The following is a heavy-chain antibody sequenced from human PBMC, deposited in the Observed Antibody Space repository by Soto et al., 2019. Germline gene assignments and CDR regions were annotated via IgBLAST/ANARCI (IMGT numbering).Heavy chain of an antibody. CDR3: VRDRGGYYMGYYFDY. CDR2: ISSSGSTI. V-gene: IGHV3-48*03. J-gene: IGHJ4*02. CDR1: GFTFSSYE. Sequence: LRLSCAASGFTFSSYEMNWVRQAPGKGLEWVSYISSSGSTIYYADSVKGRFTISRDNAKNSLYLQMNSLRVEDTAVYYCVRDRGGYYMGYYFDYWGQGTLVTVSS. D-gene: IGHD3-3*01.